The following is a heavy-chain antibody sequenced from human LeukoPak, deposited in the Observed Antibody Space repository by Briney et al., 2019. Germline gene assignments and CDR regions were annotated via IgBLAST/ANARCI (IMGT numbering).Heavy chain of an antibody. Sequence: AETLSLTRTVSCGSISSHYWSWIRHPPGKGLEWVGYIYYSGSTNYNPSLKSRVTISVDTSKNQFSLKLSSVTAADTAVYYCARLTGGSDAFDIWGQGTMVTVS. J-gene: IGHJ3*02. CDR2: IYYSGST. D-gene: IGHD2-15*01. CDR1: CGSISSHY. CDR3: ARLTGGSDAFDI. V-gene: IGHV4-59*11.